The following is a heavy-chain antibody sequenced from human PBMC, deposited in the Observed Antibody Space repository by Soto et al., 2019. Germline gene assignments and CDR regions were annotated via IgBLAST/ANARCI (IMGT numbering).Heavy chain of an antibody. J-gene: IGHJ4*02. CDR1: GFTFGSFW. V-gene: IGHV3-7*01. CDR2: IKQDGSEK. Sequence: GGSLRLSCAASGFTFGSFWMTWVRQAPGKGLEWVANIKQDGSEKYYVDSVKGRFTISRDNAKNSLYLQMNSLRAEDTAVYYCARAEYHFDYWGQGTLVTVYS. CDR3: ARAEYHFDY.